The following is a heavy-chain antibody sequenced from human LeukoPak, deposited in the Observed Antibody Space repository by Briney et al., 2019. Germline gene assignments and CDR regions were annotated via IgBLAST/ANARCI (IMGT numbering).Heavy chain of an antibody. CDR3: AKETGYNYGYSDY. CDR2: ISGSGGST. J-gene: IGHJ4*02. V-gene: IGHV3-23*01. D-gene: IGHD5-18*01. CDR1: GYTFNSYA. Sequence: GGSLRPSCAASGYTFNSYAMNWVRQAPGKGLEWVSGISGSGGSTNYADSVKGRFTISRDNSKNTLYMQMNSLRAEDTAVYYCAKETGYNYGYSDYWGQGTPVTVSS.